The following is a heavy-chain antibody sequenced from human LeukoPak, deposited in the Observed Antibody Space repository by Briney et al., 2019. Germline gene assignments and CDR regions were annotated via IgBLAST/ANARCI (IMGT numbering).Heavy chain of an antibody. V-gene: IGHV4-34*01. CDR1: GGSFSGYY. CDR2: INHSGST. Sequence: SETLSVTCAVYGGSFSGYYWSCIRQPPGKGLERIGEINHSGSTKYNPSLKSRVTISVHTSKNQFPLKLSSVTAAGTAVYYCSRGPYLTGYSRGGFDIWGQGTMVTVSS. D-gene: IGHD3-9*01. CDR3: SRGPYLTGYSRGGFDI. J-gene: IGHJ3*02.